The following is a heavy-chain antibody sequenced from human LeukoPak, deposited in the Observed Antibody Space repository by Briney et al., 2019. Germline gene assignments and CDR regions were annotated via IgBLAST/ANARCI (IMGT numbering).Heavy chain of an antibody. CDR1: GYSISSGYY. CDR2: IYHSGST. D-gene: IGHD6-19*01. Sequence: KASETLSLTCTVSGYSISSGYYWGWIRQPPGKGLEWIGSIYHSGSTYYNPSLKSRVTISVDTSKNQFSLKLSSVTAADTAVYYCARHQSSGWYRRFDPWGQGTLVTVSS. V-gene: IGHV4-38-2*02. CDR3: ARHQSSGWYRRFDP. J-gene: IGHJ5*02.